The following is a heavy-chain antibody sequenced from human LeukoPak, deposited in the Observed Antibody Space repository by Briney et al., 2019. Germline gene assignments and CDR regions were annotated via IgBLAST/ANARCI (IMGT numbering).Heavy chain of an antibody. CDR3: AREAVMPVAPVKIGTSDRPLYEYYGLDV. D-gene: IGHD1/OR15-1a*01. Sequence: GGSLRLSCAASGFTFSSYAMSWVRQAPGKGLECVSSISGSGGSTYYADSVKGRFTISRDNSKNTLYLQMNSLRADDTAVYYCAREAVMPVAPVKIGTSDRPLYEYYGLDVWGQGTTVTVS. CDR1: GFTFSSYA. V-gene: IGHV3-23*01. J-gene: IGHJ6*02. CDR2: ISGSGGST.